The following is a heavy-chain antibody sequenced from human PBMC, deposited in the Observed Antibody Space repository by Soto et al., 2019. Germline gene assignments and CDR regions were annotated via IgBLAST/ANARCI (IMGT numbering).Heavy chain of an antibody. D-gene: IGHD2-21*01. Sequence: EVQLLESGGGLVQPGGSLRLSCEASGFASNNYALTWVRQAPGKGLEWVSRINTDGSITDYVDSVKGRFTISRDNAKNTLYLQMNSLRVEDTAVYYCVRDGEGFWGQGTLVTVSS. CDR2: INTDGSIT. J-gene: IGHJ4*02. V-gene: IGHV3-74*01. CDR3: VRDGEGF. CDR1: GFASNNYA.